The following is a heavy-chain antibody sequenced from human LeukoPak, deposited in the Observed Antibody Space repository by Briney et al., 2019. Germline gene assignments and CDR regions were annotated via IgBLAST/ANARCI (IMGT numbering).Heavy chain of an antibody. J-gene: IGHJ4*02. CDR2: IIPIFGTA. CDR3: ARVCGGDCYPSDFVFDY. D-gene: IGHD2-21*01. Sequence: ASVKVSCKASGGTFSSYAISWVRQAPGQGLEWMGRIIPIFGTANYAQKFQGRVTITTDESTSTAYMELSSLRSEDTAVYYCARVCGGDCYPSDFVFDYWGQGTLVTVSS. CDR1: GGTFSSYA. V-gene: IGHV1-69*05.